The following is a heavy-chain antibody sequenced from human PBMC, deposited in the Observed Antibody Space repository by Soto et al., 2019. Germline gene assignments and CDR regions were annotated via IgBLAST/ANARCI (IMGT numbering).Heavy chain of an antibody. V-gene: IGHV5-51*01. D-gene: IGHD3-22*01. Sequence: PGESLKISCKGSGYSFTSYWIGWVRQMPGKRLEWMVIIYPGDSDTRYSPSFQGQVTISADKSISTAYLQWRSLKASDTAMYYCARPDYYYDSSGYVGLGDAFDIWGQGTMVTVSS. CDR1: GYSFTSYW. J-gene: IGHJ3*02. CDR2: IYPGDSDT. CDR3: ARPDYYYDSSGYVGLGDAFDI.